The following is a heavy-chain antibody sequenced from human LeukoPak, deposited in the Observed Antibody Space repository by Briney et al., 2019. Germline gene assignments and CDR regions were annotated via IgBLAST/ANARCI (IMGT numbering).Heavy chain of an antibody. CDR2: FDPEDGET. V-gene: IGHV1-24*01. J-gene: IGHJ4*02. CDR3: ATPYSSGR. CDR1: GYTLTELS. Sequence: ASVKFSFKVSGYTLTELSMHWVRPARGKGLEWMGGFDPEDGETIYAQKFQGRVTITADKSTSTAYMEPSRLRSEDTAVYYCATPYSSGRWGQGTLVTVSS. D-gene: IGHD6-19*01.